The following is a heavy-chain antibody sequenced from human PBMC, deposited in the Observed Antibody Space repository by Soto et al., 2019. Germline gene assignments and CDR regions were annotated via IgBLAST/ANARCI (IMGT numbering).Heavy chain of an antibody. J-gene: IGHJ6*02. Sequence: EVLLVESGGGLVQPGGSLRLSCTASGFTFSSYSMNWVRQAPGKGLEWVSYISSHSRNTHYAASVKGRFTISSENARNALYLQMNSLRDEDTAVYVCATYYDEVYEYGMDVWGQGTTAIVSS. CDR3: ATYYDEVYEYGMDV. V-gene: IGHV3-48*02. CDR2: ISSHSRNT. CDR1: GFTFSSYS. D-gene: IGHD3-3*01.